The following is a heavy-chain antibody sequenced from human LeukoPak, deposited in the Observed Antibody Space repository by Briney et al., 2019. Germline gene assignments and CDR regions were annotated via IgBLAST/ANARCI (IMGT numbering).Heavy chain of an antibody. J-gene: IGHJ4*02. V-gene: IGHV3-64*01. CDR2: ISSNGGST. Sequence: GGSLRLSGEASGLPFSSNAMHGARRAPGRGLEYVSAISSNGGSTYYANSVKGRFTISRDNSKNTLYLQMGSLRAEDMAVYYCARSITIFGVAPDYWGQGTLVTVSS. CDR1: GLPFSSNA. D-gene: IGHD3-3*01. CDR3: ARSITIFGVAPDY.